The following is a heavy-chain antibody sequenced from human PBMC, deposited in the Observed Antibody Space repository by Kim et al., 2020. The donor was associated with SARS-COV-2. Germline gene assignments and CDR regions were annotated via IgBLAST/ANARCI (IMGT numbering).Heavy chain of an antibody. Sequence: GESLKISCKGSGYSFTSYWISWVRQMPGKGLEWMGRIDPSDSYTNYSPSFQGHVTISADKSISTAYLQWSSLKASDTAMYYCARHGTGAFGVVIRGYYYYGMDVWDQGTTVTVSS. D-gene: IGHD3-3*01. V-gene: IGHV5-10-1*01. CDR1: GYSFTSYW. CDR3: ARHGTGAFGVVIRGYYYYGMDV. J-gene: IGHJ6*02. CDR2: IDPSDSYT.